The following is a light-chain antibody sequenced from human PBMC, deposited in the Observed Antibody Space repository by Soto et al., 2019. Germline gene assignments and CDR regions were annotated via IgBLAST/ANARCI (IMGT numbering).Light chain of an antibody. CDR1: QRISSNY. CDR3: QQYGSYPYF. CDR2: GAS. J-gene: IGKJ2*01. Sequence: IVLTQSPDTLSLSPGERATLSCRASQRISSNYLAWYQQKPGQTPRLLIYGASNRATGIPGRFSGSGSGTAFTLTISRLEPDDFALYYCQQYGSYPYFFGQGTKLEIK. V-gene: IGKV3-20*01.